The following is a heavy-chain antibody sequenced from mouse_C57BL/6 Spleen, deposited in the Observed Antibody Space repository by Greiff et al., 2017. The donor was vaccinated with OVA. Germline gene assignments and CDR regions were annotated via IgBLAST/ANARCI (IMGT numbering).Heavy chain of an antibody. CDR2: IYPGSGST. J-gene: IGHJ1*03. CDR1: GYTFTSYW. D-gene: IGHD1-1*01. Sequence: QVQLQQPGAELVKPGASVKMSCKASGYTFTSYWITWVKQRPGQGLEWIGDIYPGSGSTNYNEKFKSKATLTVDTSSSTAYMQLSSLTSEDSAVYYCARDLLGSSYWYCDVWGTGTTVTVSS. CDR3: ARDLLGSSYWYCDV. V-gene: IGHV1-55*01.